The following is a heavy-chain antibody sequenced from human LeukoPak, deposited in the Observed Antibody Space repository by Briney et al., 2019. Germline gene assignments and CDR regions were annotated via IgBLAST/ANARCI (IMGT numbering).Heavy chain of an antibody. CDR1: GFTFSNHA. Sequence: GGSLRLSCSASGFTFSNHAMSWVRQAPGKGLEWVGFIRSKAYGGTTEYAASVKGRFTISRDDSKSIAYLQMNSLKTEDTAVYYCTRVGSDYYDSKEEFDYWGQGTLVTVSS. CDR2: IRSKAYGGTT. J-gene: IGHJ4*02. V-gene: IGHV3-49*04. D-gene: IGHD3-22*01. CDR3: TRVGSDYYDSKEEFDY.